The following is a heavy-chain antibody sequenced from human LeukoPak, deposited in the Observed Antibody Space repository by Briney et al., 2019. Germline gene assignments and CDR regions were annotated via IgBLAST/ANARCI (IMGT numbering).Heavy chain of an antibody. CDR1: GFTFSSYG. Sequence: HPGGSLRLSCAASGFTFSSYGMHWVRQAPGRGLEWVAFIRYDGSNKYYADSVKGRFTISRDNSKNTLSLQMNSLRAEDTAVYYCARPLMYYYGSETYFWFDPWGQGTLVTVSS. V-gene: IGHV3-30*02. D-gene: IGHD3-10*01. CDR2: IRYDGSNK. CDR3: ARPLMYYYGSETYFWFDP. J-gene: IGHJ5*02.